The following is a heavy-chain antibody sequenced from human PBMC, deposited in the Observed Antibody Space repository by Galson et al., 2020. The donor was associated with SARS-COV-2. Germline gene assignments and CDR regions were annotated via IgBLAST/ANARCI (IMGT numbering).Heavy chain of an antibody. CDR3: GRAWDF. CDR2: IDHAGVT. V-gene: IGHV4-34*01. J-gene: IGHJ4*02. CDR1: GGSFSGYH. Sequence: SETLSLTCAVYGGSFSGYHWTWIRQPPGKKLEWIGQIDHAGVTKYNPSLNSRVTMSIDTSKSQFSLNLASVTAADTAVYYCGRAWDFWGQGTLVTVSS.